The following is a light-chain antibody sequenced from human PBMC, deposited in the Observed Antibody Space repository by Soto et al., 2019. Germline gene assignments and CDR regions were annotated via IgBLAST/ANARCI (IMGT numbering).Light chain of an antibody. Sequence: DVVVTQSPLSLPVTLWQPASISCXCSQSLETSDGDTYLNWFHQRPGQSPRRLIYKVSKRDSGVPDRFSGSGSGTDFTLKITRVEAEDVGVYYCMQTTHWPRTFGQGTKVDIK. J-gene: IGKJ1*01. CDR1: QSLETSDGDTY. CDR2: KVS. CDR3: MQTTHWPRT. V-gene: IGKV2-30*01.